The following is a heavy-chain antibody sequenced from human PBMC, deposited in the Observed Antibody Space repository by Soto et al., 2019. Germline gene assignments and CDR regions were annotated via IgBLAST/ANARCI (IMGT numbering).Heavy chain of an antibody. CDR1: GFTFSSYW. V-gene: IGHV3-7*04. J-gene: IGHJ6*02. D-gene: IGHD3-22*01. CDR2: IKQDGGEK. CDR3: ARFYYDSSGYLPSPYYYYYGMDV. Sequence: PGGSLRLSCAASGFTFSSYWMSWVRQAPGKGLEWVANIKQDGGEKYYVDSVKGRFTISRDNAKNSLYLQMNSLRAEDTAVYYCARFYYDSSGYLPSPYYYYYGMDVWGQGTTVTVSS.